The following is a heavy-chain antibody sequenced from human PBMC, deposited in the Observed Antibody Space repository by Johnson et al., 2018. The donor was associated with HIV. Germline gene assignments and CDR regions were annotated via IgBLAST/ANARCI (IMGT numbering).Heavy chain of an antibody. V-gene: IGHV3-30*19. CDR1: GFTFSSYG. J-gene: IGHJ3*01. D-gene: IGHD1-14*01. Sequence: VQLVESGGGVVQPGRSLRLSCAASGFTFSSYGMHWVRQAPGKGLEWVAVISYDGSNKYYADSVKGRFTISRDNSRNTLYLQMNSLRAEDPTVYFCAIMSAPEDADAFDFWGQGTMVTVSS. CDR2: ISYDGSNK. CDR3: AIMSAPEDADAFDF.